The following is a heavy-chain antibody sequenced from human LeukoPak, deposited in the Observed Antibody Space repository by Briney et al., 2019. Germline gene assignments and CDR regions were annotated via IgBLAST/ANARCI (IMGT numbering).Heavy chain of an antibody. J-gene: IGHJ4*02. CDR3: ARHLTHYGDYTPASFDY. Sequence: PSETLSLTCTVSGGSISSYYWSWIRQPPGKGLEWIGYIYYSGSTNYNPSLKSRVTLSVDTSKNQFSLKLSSVTAADTAVYYCARHLTHYGDYTPASFDYWGQGTLVTVSS. D-gene: IGHD4-17*01. CDR1: GGSISSYY. CDR2: IYYSGST. V-gene: IGHV4-59*08.